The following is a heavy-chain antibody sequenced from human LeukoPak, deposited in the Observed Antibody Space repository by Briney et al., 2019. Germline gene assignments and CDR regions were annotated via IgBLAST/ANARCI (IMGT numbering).Heavy chain of an antibody. CDR1: GYTFTSYG. CDR2: ISAYNGNT. J-gene: IGHJ4*02. CDR3: ARGHYYDSSGYSDY. Sequence: ASVTVSCTASGYTFTSYGISWVRQAPGQGLEWMGWISAYNGNTNYAQKLQGRVTMTIDTSTSTAYMELRSLRSDDTAVYYCARGHYYDSSGYSDYWGQGTLVTVSS. V-gene: IGHV1-18*01. D-gene: IGHD3-22*01.